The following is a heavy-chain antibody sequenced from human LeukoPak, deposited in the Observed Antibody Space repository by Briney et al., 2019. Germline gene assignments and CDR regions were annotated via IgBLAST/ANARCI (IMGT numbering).Heavy chain of an antibody. CDR1: GFTFSSYA. V-gene: IGHV3-23*01. Sequence: GGSLRLSCAASGFTFSSYAMSWVRQAPGKGLEWVSAISGSGGSTYYADSVKGRFTISRDNSKNSLYLQMNSLRAEDTAVYYCAKDPFSGGSSTSRGYFDYWGQGTLVTVSS. CDR2: ISGSGGST. D-gene: IGHD2-2*01. J-gene: IGHJ4*02. CDR3: AKDPFSGGSSTSRGYFDY.